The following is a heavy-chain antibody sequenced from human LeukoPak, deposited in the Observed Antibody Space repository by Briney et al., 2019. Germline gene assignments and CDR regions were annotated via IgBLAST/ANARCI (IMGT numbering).Heavy chain of an antibody. CDR2: INPILGIA. J-gene: IGHJ4*02. CDR3: AREISWYFDY. V-gene: IGHV1-69*04. Sequence: RASVKVSCTSSVGTFTSYGISWVRQALGQALEWMRRINPILGIANYAQKFQGRITIPADESTSTAHMELRSLSSEDTAVYYCAREISWYFDYWGQGTLVTVSS. D-gene: IGHD2/OR15-2a*01. CDR1: VGTFTSYG.